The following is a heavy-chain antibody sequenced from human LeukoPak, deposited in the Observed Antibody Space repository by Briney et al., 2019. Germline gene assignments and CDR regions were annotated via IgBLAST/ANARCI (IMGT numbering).Heavy chain of an antibody. CDR2: IRADGSNK. CDR1: GFTFSNYA. D-gene: IGHD2-15*01. CDR3: ARDHVGVVAAIVVRNDY. Sequence: PGGSLRLSCAASGFTFSNYAMHWVRQAPGKGLEWVAFIRADGSNKYYADSVKGRFTISRDNSKNTLYLQMNSLRAEDTAVYYCARDHVGVVAAIVVRNDYWGQGTLVTVSS. J-gene: IGHJ4*02. V-gene: IGHV3-30*02.